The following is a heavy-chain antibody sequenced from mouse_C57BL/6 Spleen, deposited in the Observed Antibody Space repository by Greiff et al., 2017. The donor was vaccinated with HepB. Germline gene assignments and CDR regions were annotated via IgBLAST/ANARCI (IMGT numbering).Heavy chain of an antibody. CDR2: IYPGDGDT. V-gene: IGHV1-82*01. D-gene: IGHD2-2*01. J-gene: IGHJ4*01. CDR3: ARERVRDAMDY. CDR1: GYAFSSSW. Sequence: QVQLQQSGPELVKPGASVKISCKASGYAFSSSWMNWVKQRPGKGLEWIGRIYPGDGDTNYNGKFKGKATLTADKSSSTAYMQLSSLTSEDSAVYFCARERVRDAMDYWGQGTSVTVSS.